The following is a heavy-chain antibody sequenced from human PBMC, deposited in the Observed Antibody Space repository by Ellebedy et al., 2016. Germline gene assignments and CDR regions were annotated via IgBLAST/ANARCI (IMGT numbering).Heavy chain of an antibody. CDR2: IYYSGNT. CDR1: GASISTYY. J-gene: IGHJ3*02. D-gene: IGHD3-22*01. Sequence: SETLSLXCTVSGASISTYYWSWFRQPPGRGLEWIGYIYYSGNTKNNPSFRGRVTISIDTSKNQFSLKLSSVTAADTAVYYCAGADHYYDTRMGAFEIWGQGTMVTVSS. V-gene: IGHV4-59*13. CDR3: AGADHYYDTRMGAFEI.